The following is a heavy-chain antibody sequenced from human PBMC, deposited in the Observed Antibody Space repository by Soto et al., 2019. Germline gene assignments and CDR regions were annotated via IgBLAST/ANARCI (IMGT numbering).Heavy chain of an antibody. D-gene: IGHD2-8*01. V-gene: IGHV3-23*01. CDR1: GFRFSNYA. CDR2: VGGSNSDT. Sequence: EVQLLESGGGLVQPGGSLEISCGASGFRFSNYAMSWVRQAPGKGPEWVSSVGGSNSDTDYADSVKGRFTISRDNSKNTLYLQMNSLRAEDTAIYFCAKDFIPMNGVYDPFHIWGQGTTVTVSS. J-gene: IGHJ3*02. CDR3: AKDFIPMNGVYDPFHI.